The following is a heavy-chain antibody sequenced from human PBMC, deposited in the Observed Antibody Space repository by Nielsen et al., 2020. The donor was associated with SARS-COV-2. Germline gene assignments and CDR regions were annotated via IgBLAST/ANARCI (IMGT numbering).Heavy chain of an antibody. CDR2: INWNGGST. D-gene: IGHD4-17*01. CDR3: ARDDYGDYVSRMDV. Sequence: GESLKISCAASGFTFDDYGMSWVRQAPGKGLELVSGINWNGGSTGYADSVKGRFTISRDNAKNSLYLQMNGLRAEDTAFYYCARDDYGDYVSRMDVWGQGTSVIVSS. V-gene: IGHV3-20*04. J-gene: IGHJ6*02. CDR1: GFTFDDYG.